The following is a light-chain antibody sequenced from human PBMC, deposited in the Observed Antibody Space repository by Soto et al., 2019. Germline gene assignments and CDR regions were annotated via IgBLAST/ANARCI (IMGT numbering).Light chain of an antibody. CDR1: QSIKNY. CDR3: QQNYGTPLT. V-gene: IGKV1-39*01. Sequence: DIQMTQSPSSLSASVGDRVTITCRASQSIKNYLSWYQQKPGEAPKLLIYAAFNLQSGVPSRFSGRGSGTDFTLTISSLQPEDFTTYYCQQNYGTPLTFGGGTKVEIK. CDR2: AAF. J-gene: IGKJ4*01.